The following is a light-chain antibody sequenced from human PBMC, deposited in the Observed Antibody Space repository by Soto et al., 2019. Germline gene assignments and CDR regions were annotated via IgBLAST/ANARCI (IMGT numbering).Light chain of an antibody. Sequence: QSALTQPASVSGSPGQSITISCTGTSSDVGSYNLVSWYQQHPGKAPKLMIYEGSKRPSGVSNRFSGSKSGNTASLTISGIQAEDEADYYCCSYAGSSVFGTGTKLTVL. CDR3: CSYAGSSV. J-gene: IGLJ1*01. V-gene: IGLV2-23*01. CDR2: EGS. CDR1: SSDVGSYNL.